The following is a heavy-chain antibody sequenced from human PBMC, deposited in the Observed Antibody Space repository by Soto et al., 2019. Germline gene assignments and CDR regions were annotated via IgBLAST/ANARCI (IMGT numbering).Heavy chain of an antibody. D-gene: IGHD5-12*01. J-gene: IGHJ4*02. CDR2: ITSGSDYI. CDR3: ARVDGYTYPNDY. Sequence: GGPLRLSCAASGFTFSAYTMTWVRQAPGKGLEWVSSITSGSDYIYYADSLRGRFTISRDNAKNSLYLQMHSLRAEDTAFYYCARVDGYTYPNDYWGQGTLVTVSS. V-gene: IGHV3-21*01. CDR1: GFTFSAYT.